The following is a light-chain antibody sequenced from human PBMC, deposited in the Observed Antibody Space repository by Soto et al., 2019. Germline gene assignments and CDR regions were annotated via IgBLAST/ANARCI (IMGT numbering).Light chain of an antibody. CDR3: QSYDSSLSGWM. J-gene: IGLJ3*02. Sequence: QSVLTQPPSVSGAPGQRVTISCTGSSSNIGAGYDVHWYQQLPGTAPKLLIYGNNNRPSGVPDRFSGSKSATSASLAITGLQAEDEADYYCQSYDSSLSGWMFGGGTKLTVL. V-gene: IGLV1-40*01. CDR2: GNN. CDR1: SSNIGAGYD.